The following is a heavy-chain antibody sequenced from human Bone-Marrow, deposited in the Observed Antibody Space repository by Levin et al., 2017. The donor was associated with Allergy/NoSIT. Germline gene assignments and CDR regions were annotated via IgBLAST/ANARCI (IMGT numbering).Heavy chain of an antibody. CDR3: ARSSGWFYFDS. D-gene: IGHD6-19*01. J-gene: IGHJ4*02. CDR1: SGSIKSGGYY. V-gene: IGHV4-31*03. Sequence: ASETLSLTCTVSSGSIKSGGYYWNWIRQRPGKGLEWIGYSFYSGSTYYNPSLKSRSTISVDTSKNQFSLNLRSVTGADTAVYYCARSSGWFYFDSWGQGTLVTVSS. CDR2: SFYSGST.